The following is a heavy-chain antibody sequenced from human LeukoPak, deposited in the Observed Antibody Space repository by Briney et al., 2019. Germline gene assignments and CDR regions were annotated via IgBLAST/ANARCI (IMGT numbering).Heavy chain of an antibody. CDR2: INHSGST. CDR3: ARGRTLNYYGSGSYLYYYYGMDV. Sequence: SETLSLTCAVSGGSFSGYYWSWIRQPPGKGLEWIGEINHSGSTNYNPSLKSRVTISVDTSKNQFSLKLSSVTAADTAVYYCARGRTLNYYGSGSYLYYYYGMDVWGKGTTVTVSS. V-gene: IGHV4-34*01. CDR1: GGSFSGYY. J-gene: IGHJ6*04. D-gene: IGHD3-10*01.